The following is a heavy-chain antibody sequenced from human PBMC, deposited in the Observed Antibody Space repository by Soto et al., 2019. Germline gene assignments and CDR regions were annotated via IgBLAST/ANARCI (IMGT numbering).Heavy chain of an antibody. CDR1: GYTFTGYY. CDR2: INPNSGDT. V-gene: IGHV1-2*04. D-gene: IGHD3-10*01. CDR3: ARGQRGHKYYFDY. Sequence: QVQLVQSGAEVKKPGASVKVSCKASGYTFTGYYMHWVRQAPGQGLEWMGWINPNSGDTNYAQKFQGWVTMTRDTSISTAYMELSRLRSDDTALYYCARGQRGHKYYFDYWGQGTLVTVSS. J-gene: IGHJ4*02.